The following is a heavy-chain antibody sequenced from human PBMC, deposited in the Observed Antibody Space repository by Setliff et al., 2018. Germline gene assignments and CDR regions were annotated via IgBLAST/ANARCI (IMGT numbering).Heavy chain of an antibody. CDR2: FNRTRKI. D-gene: IGHD2-21*02. V-gene: IGHV4-34*01. J-gene: IGHJ3*02. CDR3: AGGGRYCGGDCYQDDAFDI. Sequence: KTSETLSLTCEVSGGSFSDYYWSWIRQSPGKGLEWLGDFNRTRKIDYSPSLKSRLTISVDTSKKQFSLHLNSVTAADTAMYYCAGGGRYCGGDCYQDDAFDIWGQGTMVTVS. CDR1: GGSFSDYY.